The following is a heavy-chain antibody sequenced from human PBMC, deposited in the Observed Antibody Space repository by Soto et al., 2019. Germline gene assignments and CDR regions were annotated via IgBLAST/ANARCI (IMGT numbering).Heavy chain of an antibody. D-gene: IGHD6-13*01. CDR2: IIPIFGTA. CDR1: GGTFSSYA. CDR3: ASVIAAAGTPVDYYYGMDV. J-gene: IGHJ6*02. Sequence: QVQLVQSGAEVKKPGSSVKVSCKASGGTFSSYAISWVRQAPGQGLEWMGGIIPIFGTANYAQKFQGSVTITADESTSTAYMELSSLRPEATAVYYCASVIAAAGTPVDYYYGMDVWGQGTTVTVSS. V-gene: IGHV1-69*01.